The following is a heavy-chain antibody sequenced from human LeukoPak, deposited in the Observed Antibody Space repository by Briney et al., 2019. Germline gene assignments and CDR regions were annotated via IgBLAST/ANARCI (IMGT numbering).Heavy chain of an antibody. V-gene: IGHV3-15*01. CDR1: GYTFTSYG. CDR2: IKSKTDGGTT. Sequence: SCKASGYTFTSYGISWVRQAPGKGLEWVGRIKSKTDGGTTDYAAPVKGRFTISRDDSKNTLYLQMNSLKTEDTAVYYCTTAPLPDSTLDYWGQGTLVTVSS. D-gene: IGHD1-1*01. CDR3: TTAPLPDSTLDY. J-gene: IGHJ4*02.